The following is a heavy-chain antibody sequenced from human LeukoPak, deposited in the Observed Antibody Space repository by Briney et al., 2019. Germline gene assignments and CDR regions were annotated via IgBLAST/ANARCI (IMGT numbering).Heavy chain of an antibody. Sequence: PGGSLRLSCAASGFTFSGYWMHWVRQTPEKGLVWVSRINSDGNTITYADSVKGRFTISRDNAKNTLYLQMNSLRAEDTAVYYCARGTSGSYYVVPYYFDYWGQGTLVTVSS. CDR1: GFTFSGYW. V-gene: IGHV3-74*01. CDR2: INSDGNTI. J-gene: IGHJ4*02. D-gene: IGHD1-26*01. CDR3: ARGTSGSYYVVPYYFDY.